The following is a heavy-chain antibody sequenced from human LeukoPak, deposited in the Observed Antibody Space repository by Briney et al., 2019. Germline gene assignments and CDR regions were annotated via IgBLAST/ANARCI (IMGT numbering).Heavy chain of an antibody. J-gene: IGHJ4*02. V-gene: IGHV1-2*02. D-gene: IGHD6-19*01. Sequence: ASVKVSCKASGYTFTDYYMHWVRQAPGQGLEWMGWISPNSGDTKYAQNFQGEVTMTRDTSISTAYMELNNLNSDDTAVYYCARGGPASGRFPFNYWGQGTLVTVSS. CDR3: ARGGPASGRFPFNY. CDR1: GYTFTDYY. CDR2: ISPNSGDT.